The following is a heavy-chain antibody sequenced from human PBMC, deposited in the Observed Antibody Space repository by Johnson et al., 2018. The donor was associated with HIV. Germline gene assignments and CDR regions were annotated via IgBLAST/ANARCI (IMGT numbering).Heavy chain of an antibody. CDR3: ARERVGDAFDI. D-gene: IGHD1-26*01. J-gene: IGHJ3*02. CDR2: ISYDGSNK. CDR1: GFTFSSYA. Sequence: QEKLVESGGGVVQPGRALRLSCAASGFTFSSYAMHWVRQAPGKGLEWVAVISYDGSNKYYADSVKGRFTISRDNSKNTLYLQMNSLRAEDTAVYYCARERVGDAFDIWGQGTMVTVSS. V-gene: IGHV3-30-3*01.